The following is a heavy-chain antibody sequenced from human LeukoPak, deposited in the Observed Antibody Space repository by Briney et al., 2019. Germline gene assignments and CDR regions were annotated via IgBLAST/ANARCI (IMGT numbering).Heavy chain of an antibody. D-gene: IGHD2-15*01. J-gene: IGHJ3*02. CDR3: ARGRYCSGGSCTQDAFDI. CDR1: GYSISSGYY. V-gene: IGHV4-38-2*02. CDR2: INHSGST. Sequence: PSETLSLTCSVSGYSISSGYYWSWIRQPPGKGLEWIGEINHSGSTNYNPSLKSRATISVDTSKNQFSLKLSSVTAADTAVYYCARGRYCSGGSCTQDAFDIWGQGTMVTVSS.